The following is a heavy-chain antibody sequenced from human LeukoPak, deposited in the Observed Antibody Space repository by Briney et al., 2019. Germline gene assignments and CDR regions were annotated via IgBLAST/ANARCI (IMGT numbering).Heavy chain of an antibody. D-gene: IGHD6-13*01. CDR1: GGPISRYY. J-gene: IGHJ6*03. CDR3: ASGPAWYSSSWPYYYYYYMDV. CDR2: ISSSSSYM. V-gene: IGHV3-21*01. Sequence: ETLSLTCTVSGGPISRYYWNWVRQAPGKGLEWVSSISSSSSYMYYADSVKGRFTISRDNAKNSLYLQMNSLRAEDTAVYYCASGPAWYSSSWPYYYYYYMDVWGKGTTVTVSS.